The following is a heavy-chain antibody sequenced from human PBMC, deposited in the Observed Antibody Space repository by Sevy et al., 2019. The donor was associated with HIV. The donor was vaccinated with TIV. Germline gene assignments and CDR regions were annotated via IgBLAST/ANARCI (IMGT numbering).Heavy chain of an antibody. CDR1: GYSFTGYY. CDR3: ARAPVYCRGGNCYRYHFDY. J-gene: IGHJ4*02. V-gene: IGHV1-2*02. D-gene: IGHD2-15*01. CDR2: INPNNSGT. Sequence: ASVKVSCKASGYSFTGYYIHWVRQAPGQGLEWMGWINPNNSGTNYPQEFQGRVTMTRDTSISTVYMELSRLKSDDTAVYYCARAPVYCRGGNCYRYHFDYWGQGTLVTVSS.